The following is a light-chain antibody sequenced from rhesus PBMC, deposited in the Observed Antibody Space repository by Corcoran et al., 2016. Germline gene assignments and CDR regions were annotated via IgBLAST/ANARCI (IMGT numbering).Light chain of an antibody. Sequence: DIQMTQSPSSLSASVGDRVTITCRASQGITHDLAWYQQKPGETPKLLLSEASSLQSGIPSRFSGSGSGTDFTLTISSLQSEDFATYYCQHYYDNPFTFGPGTKLDIK. V-gene: IGKV1-25*01. CDR3: QHYYDNPFT. CDR1: QGITHD. J-gene: IGKJ3*01. CDR2: EAS.